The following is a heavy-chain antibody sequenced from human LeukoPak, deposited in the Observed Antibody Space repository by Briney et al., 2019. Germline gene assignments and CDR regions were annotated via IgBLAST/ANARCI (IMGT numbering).Heavy chain of an antibody. CDR2: IYPGDSDT. D-gene: IGHD5-18*01. J-gene: IGHJ4*02. Sequence: RGESLKISCKGSGYSFTYYWIGWVRQMPGKGLEWMGIIYPGDSDTRYSPSFQGQVTFSADKSISTAYLQWSSLKASDTATYYCARHLSGYSYDIWGQGTLVTVSS. CDR3: ARHLSGYSYDI. V-gene: IGHV5-51*01. CDR1: GYSFTYYW.